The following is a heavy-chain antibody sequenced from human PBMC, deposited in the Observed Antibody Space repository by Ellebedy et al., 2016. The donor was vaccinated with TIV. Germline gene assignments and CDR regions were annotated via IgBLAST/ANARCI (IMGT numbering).Heavy chain of an antibody. CDR2: INPHSGGT. V-gene: IGHV1-2*02. J-gene: IGHJ1*01. CDR1: GYTFTDYY. CDR3: VRGGTVVAGPEYFQH. Sequence: AASVKVSCKASGYTFTDYYVHWMRQAPGQGPEWMGWINPHSGGTHYVQSFQGRVTITRDTSISTAYMELTRLTSDDTAVYYCVRGGTVVAGPEYFQHWGQGTLVTVSS. D-gene: IGHD2-15*01.